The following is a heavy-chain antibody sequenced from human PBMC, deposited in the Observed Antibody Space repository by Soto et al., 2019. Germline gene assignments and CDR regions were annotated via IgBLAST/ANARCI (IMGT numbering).Heavy chain of an antibody. Sequence: GGSLRLSCAASGFTFSSYAMHWVRQAPGKGLEWVAVISYDGSNKYYADSVKGRFTISRDNSKNTLYLQMNSLRAEDTAVYYCAREGTYCGGDCYSLDYWGQGTLVTVSS. J-gene: IGHJ4*02. CDR2: ISYDGSNK. V-gene: IGHV3-30-3*01. CDR1: GFTFSSYA. CDR3: AREGTYCGGDCYSLDY. D-gene: IGHD2-21*02.